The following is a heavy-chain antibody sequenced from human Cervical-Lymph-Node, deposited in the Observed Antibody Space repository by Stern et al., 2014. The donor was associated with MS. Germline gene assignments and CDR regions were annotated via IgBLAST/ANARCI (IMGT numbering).Heavy chain of an antibody. J-gene: IGHJ5*02. CDR3: ASAAYSSSQVSWFDR. D-gene: IGHD6-13*01. CDR2: IHHSGST. V-gene: IGHV4-34*01. Sequence: QVQLQQWGAGPVKPSETLSLTCAVYGGSFSDFYWTWIRQPPGKALEWIGEIHHSGSTNYNPSLRSRVTIFVDPARNEFSLRLRSVTAADTAVYYCASAAYSSSQVSWFDRWGQGTLVTVSS. CDR1: GGSFSDFY.